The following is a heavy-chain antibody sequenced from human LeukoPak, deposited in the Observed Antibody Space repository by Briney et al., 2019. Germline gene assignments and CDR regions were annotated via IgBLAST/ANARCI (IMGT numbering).Heavy chain of an antibody. D-gene: IGHD6-13*01. CDR1: GITFSNAW. Sequence: PGGSLRLSCAASGITFSNAWMSWVRQAPGKGLEWVGRIKSKTDGGTTDYAAPVKGRFTISGDDSKNTLYLQMNSLKTDDTAVYYCAKDEGSSWYYYWGQGTLVTVSS. CDR3: AKDEGSSWYYY. CDR2: IKSKTDGGTT. V-gene: IGHV3-15*05. J-gene: IGHJ4*02.